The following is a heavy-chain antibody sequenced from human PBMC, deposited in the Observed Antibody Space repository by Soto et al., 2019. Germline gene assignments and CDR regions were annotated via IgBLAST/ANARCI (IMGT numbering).Heavy chain of an antibody. D-gene: IGHD4-17*01. CDR2: ISIRGDYR. CDR1: GFTFSSSG. Sequence: EGQLLQSGGGLVQPGESLRLSCAASGFTFSSSGMRWVRKAPGKGLEWVSSISIRGDYRYYADSVKGRFTISRDNSKNTLYLQMSSLTAEDTALYYCANHGGFDFWGQGTMVAVSS. V-gene: IGHV3-23*01. CDR3: ANHGGFDF. J-gene: IGHJ3*01.